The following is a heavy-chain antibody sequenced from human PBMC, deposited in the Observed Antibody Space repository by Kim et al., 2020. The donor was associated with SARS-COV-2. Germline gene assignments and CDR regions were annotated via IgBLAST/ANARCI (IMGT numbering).Heavy chain of an antibody. CDR3: AMFLVRGVIIKSDY. V-gene: IGHV1-69*01. Sequence: AQKFQGRVTITADESTSTAYMELSSLRSEDTAVYYCAMFLVRGVIIKSDYWGQGTLVTVSS. J-gene: IGHJ4*02. D-gene: IGHD3-10*01.